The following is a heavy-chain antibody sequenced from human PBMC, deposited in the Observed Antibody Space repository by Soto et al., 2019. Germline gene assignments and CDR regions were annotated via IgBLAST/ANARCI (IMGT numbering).Heavy chain of an antibody. D-gene: IGHD3-3*01. V-gene: IGHV3-9*01. CDR3: AKGAVTSIFAYFDY. Sequence: EVHLVESGGGLVQPGRSLRLSCAASGFTFDDYAMHWVRQVPGKGLEWVSSISCNSGNIVYADSVKGRFTISRDSANNSLYLQMNSLKTEDTALYYCAKGAVTSIFAYFDYWGQGTLVTVSS. CDR2: ISCNSGNI. J-gene: IGHJ4*02. CDR1: GFTFDDYA.